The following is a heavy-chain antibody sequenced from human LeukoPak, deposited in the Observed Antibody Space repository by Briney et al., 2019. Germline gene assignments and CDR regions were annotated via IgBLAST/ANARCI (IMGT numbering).Heavy chain of an antibody. CDR2: IIPILGIA. V-gene: IGHV1-69*02. CDR1: GGTFSSYT. J-gene: IGHJ5*02. D-gene: IGHD6-13*01. Sequence: SVKVSCKASGGTFSSYTISWVRQAPGQGLEWMGRIIPILGIANYAQKFQGRVTITADKSTSTAYMELSSLRSEDTAVYYCARVSANTRWYWFDPWGQGTLVTVSS. CDR3: ARVSANTRWYWFDP.